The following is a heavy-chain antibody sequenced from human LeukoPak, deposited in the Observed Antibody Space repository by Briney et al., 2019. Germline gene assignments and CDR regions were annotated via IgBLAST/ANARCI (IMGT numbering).Heavy chain of an antibody. V-gene: IGHV4-34*01. CDR1: GGSFSGYY. CDR3: ARVMYYFDY. CDR2: INHSGST. J-gene: IGHJ4*02. Sequence: SETLSLTCAVSGGSFSGYYWSWIRHPPGKGLEWIGEINHSGSTNYNPSLKSRVTISVDTSKNQFSLRLSSVTAADTAVYYCARVMYYFDYWGQGTLVTVSS.